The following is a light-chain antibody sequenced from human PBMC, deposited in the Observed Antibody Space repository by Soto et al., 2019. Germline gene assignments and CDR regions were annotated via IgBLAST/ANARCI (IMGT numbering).Light chain of an antibody. V-gene: IGKV1-5*01. CDR3: QQYNSY. CDR1: QSISSW. J-gene: IGKJ2*01. CDR2: DAS. Sequence: DILMTQSPSTLSASVGDRVTITCPASQSISSWLAWYQQKPGQAPKLLIYDASSLESGVPSRFSGSGSGTEFTVTISSLQPDDFAPYYCQQYNSYFGQGTKLEIK.